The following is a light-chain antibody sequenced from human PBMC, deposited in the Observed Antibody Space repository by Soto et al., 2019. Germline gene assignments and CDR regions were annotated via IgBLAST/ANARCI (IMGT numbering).Light chain of an antibody. CDR3: HQRQSWPRT. Sequence: EIVMTQSPATLSVSSGERATLSCRASHSVSSKLAWYQHRPGQAPRLLIYQTSIRAAGIPARFSASGTGTDFTLTISDVQPEDFAVYYCHQRQSWPRTFGQGTKVDIK. V-gene: IGKV3D-15*03. CDR2: QTS. CDR1: HSVSSK. J-gene: IGKJ1*01.